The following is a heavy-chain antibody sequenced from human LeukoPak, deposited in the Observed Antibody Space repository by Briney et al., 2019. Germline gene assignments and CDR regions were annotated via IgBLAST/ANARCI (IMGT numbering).Heavy chain of an antibody. CDR3: AELGITMIGGV. Sequence: PSETLSLTCAVWGGSFSGYYWSWMRQPPGKGLEWIGEINHSGSTNYNPSLKSRVTISVDTSKNQFALKLSSVTAADTAVYSCAELGITMIGGVWGKGTAVTISS. CDR2: INHSGST. V-gene: IGHV4-34*01. D-gene: IGHD3-10*02. J-gene: IGHJ6*04. CDR1: GGSFSGYY.